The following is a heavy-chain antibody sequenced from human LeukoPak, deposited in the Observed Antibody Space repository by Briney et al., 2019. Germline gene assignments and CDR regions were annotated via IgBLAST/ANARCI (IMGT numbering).Heavy chain of an antibody. J-gene: IGHJ2*01. Sequence: PGGSLRLSCAASGFTFSSYGMHWVRQAPGKGLEWVAVIWYDGSNKYYADSVKGRFTISRDNSKNTLYLQMNSLRAEDTAVYYCARFRGAYWYFDLWGRGTLVTVSS. V-gene: IGHV3-33*01. CDR2: IWYDGSNK. CDR3: ARFRGAYWYFDL. D-gene: IGHD3-10*01. CDR1: GFTFSSYG.